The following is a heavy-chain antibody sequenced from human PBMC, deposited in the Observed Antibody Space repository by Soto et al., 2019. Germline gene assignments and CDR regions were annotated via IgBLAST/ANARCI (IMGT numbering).Heavy chain of an antibody. CDR1: GYTFTNYA. CDR3: ARDLGGWTDY. CDR2: INAGNGNT. D-gene: IGHD6-19*01. J-gene: IGHJ4*02. Sequence: QVQVVQSGAEVKKPGASVKVSCKASGYTFTNYAMQWVRQAPGQRPEWMGWINAGNGNTKYSQKFQGRATITKDTSASSAYMELSSLRSEDMAVYYCARDLGGWTDYWGQGTLVTVSS. V-gene: IGHV1-3*01.